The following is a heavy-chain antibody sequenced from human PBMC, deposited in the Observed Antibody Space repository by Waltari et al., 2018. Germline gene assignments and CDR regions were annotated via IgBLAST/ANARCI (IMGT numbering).Heavy chain of an antibody. D-gene: IGHD6-6*01. CDR2: IYTSGST. J-gene: IGHJ3*02. CDR3: ARDPELGDAFDI. CDR1: GGSISSYY. V-gene: IGHV4-4*07. Sequence: VSGGSISSYYWSWIRQPAGKGLEWIGRIYTSGSTNYNPSLKSRVTMSVDTSKNQFSLKLSSVTAADTAVYYCARDPELGDAFDIWGQGTMVTVSS.